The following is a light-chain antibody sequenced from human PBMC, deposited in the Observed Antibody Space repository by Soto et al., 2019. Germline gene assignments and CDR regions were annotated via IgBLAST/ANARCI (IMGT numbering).Light chain of an antibody. Sequence: DIVMTQSPAFVSASLGERVTLSCRASQSVSSNLAWYQQKPGQAPRLLIYGASTRATGIPARFSGSGSGTEFTLTISSLQSEDFAIYYCQEYNTWPWTFGEGTRLEIK. CDR2: GAS. J-gene: IGKJ5*01. CDR3: QEYNTWPWT. CDR1: QSVSSN. V-gene: IGKV3-15*01.